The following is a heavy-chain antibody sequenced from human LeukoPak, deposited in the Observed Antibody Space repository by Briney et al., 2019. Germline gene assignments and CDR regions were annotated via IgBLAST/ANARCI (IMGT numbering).Heavy chain of an antibody. J-gene: IGHJ3*02. CDR1: GFTFSTYA. Sequence: GESLRLSCAASGFTFSTYAMSWVRQAPGKGLEWVSAISGSGGGTYYADSVKGRFTISRDNSENTLYLQMNSLRADDTAIYYCAKTGDYFDSSDYYRPDAFDIWGQGTMVTISS. V-gene: IGHV3-23*01. CDR2: ISGSGGGT. D-gene: IGHD3-22*01. CDR3: AKTGDYFDSSDYYRPDAFDI.